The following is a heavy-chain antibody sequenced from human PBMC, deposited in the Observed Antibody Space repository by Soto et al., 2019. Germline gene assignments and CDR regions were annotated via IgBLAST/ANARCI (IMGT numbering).Heavy chain of an antibody. D-gene: IGHD3-10*01. Sequence: VQLLESGGDVVHPGGSLRLSCAASGFAFSSHPMSWVRQAPERGLEWVSGISDSGGLTYNADSVKGPFTISRDNSKNTLYLQMNSLRAEDTALYYCARRAFGSSRSFDIWGQGTMVTVSS. CDR3: ARRAFGSSRSFDI. CDR1: GFAFSSHP. V-gene: IGHV3-23*01. J-gene: IGHJ3*02. CDR2: ISDSGGLT.